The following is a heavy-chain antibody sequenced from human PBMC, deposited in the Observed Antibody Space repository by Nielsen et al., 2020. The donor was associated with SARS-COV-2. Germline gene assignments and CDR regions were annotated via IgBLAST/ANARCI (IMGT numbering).Heavy chain of an antibody. V-gene: IGHV3-23*01. CDR3: ARGGGGMDV. CDR2: HGSDDSA. Sequence: GESLKISCAASGFSFRDYGMAWVRQAPGKGLEWLSTHGSDDSAHYADSVKGRFTISRDNSKNTLHLQMNSLRAEDTAVYYCARGGGGMDVWGQGTTVTVSS. CDR1: GFSFRDYG. D-gene: IGHD3-16*01. J-gene: IGHJ6*02.